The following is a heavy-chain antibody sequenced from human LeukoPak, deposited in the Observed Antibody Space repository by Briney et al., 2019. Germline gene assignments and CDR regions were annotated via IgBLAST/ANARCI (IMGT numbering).Heavy chain of an antibody. D-gene: IGHD3-16*01. CDR2: IHTSGIT. CDR3: ATYTAYRGDF. V-gene: IGHV4-4*07. Sequence: ASETLCLTCTVFGGSISNYYWSWIRQPAGKGLEWIGHIHTSGITNFNPSLKSRATMSIDTSKNQFSLKLSSVTAADTAIYYCATYTAYRGDFWGQGTLVTVSS. J-gene: IGHJ4*02. CDR1: GGSISNYY.